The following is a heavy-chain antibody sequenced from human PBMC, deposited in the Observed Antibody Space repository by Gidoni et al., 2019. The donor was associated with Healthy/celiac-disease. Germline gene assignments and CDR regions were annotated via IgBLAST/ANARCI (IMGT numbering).Heavy chain of an antibody. Sequence: EVQLVQSGAEVKKPGESLKISCKGSGYSFTSYWIGWVRQMPGKGLEWMGIIYPGDSDTRYSPSFQGQVTISADKSISTAYLQWSSLKASDTAMYYCARSRYCSGGSCYPIDYWGQGTLDTVSS. J-gene: IGHJ4*02. CDR3: ARSRYCSGGSCYPIDY. D-gene: IGHD2-15*01. CDR1: GYSFTSYW. V-gene: IGHV5-51*01. CDR2: IYPGDSDT.